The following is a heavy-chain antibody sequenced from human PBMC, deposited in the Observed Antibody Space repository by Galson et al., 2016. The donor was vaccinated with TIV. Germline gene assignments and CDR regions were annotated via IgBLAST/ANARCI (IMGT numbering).Heavy chain of an antibody. V-gene: IGHV1-69*06. D-gene: IGHD2-15*01. CDR3: AADGSSHYAATKFYWYCDL. CDR2: VIPIIGTS. J-gene: IGHJ2*01. CDR1: GGTFSSYA. Sequence: SVKVSCKASGGTFSSYAISWVRQAPGQGLEWVGWVIPIIGTSIYAQELQGRVTIIADKSSGTAYMELRSLRSEDTAVYYCAADGSSHYAATKFYWYCDLWGRGTLVTVSS.